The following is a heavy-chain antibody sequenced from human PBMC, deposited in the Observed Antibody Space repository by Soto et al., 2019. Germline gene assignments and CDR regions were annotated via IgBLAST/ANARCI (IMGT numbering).Heavy chain of an antibody. Sequence: ASVKVSCKASGFTFTSSAVQWVRQARGQRLEWIGWIVVGSGNTNYAQKFQERVTITRDMSTSTAYMELSSLRSEDTAVYYCAADPRGYYFLFDYWGQGTLVTV. V-gene: IGHV1-58*01. CDR3: AADPRGYYFLFDY. CDR2: IVVGSGNT. J-gene: IGHJ4*02. CDR1: GFTFTSSA. D-gene: IGHD3-22*01.